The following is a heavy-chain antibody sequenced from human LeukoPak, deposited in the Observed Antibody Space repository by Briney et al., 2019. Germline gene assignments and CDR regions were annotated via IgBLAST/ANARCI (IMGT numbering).Heavy chain of an antibody. CDR1: GFTFSSYG. V-gene: IGHV3-33*01. J-gene: IGHJ4*02. D-gene: IGHD6-19*01. Sequence: GGSLRLSCAASGFTFSSYGMHWVRQAPGKGLEWVAVIWYDGSNKYCADSVKGRFTISRDNSKNTLYLQMNSLRAEDTAVYYCARGSSGWYLLFDCWGQGTLVTVSS. CDR2: IWYDGSNK. CDR3: ARGSSGWYLLFDC.